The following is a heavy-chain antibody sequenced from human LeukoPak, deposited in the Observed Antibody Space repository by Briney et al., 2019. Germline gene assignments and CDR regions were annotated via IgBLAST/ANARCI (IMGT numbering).Heavy chain of an antibody. CDR3: ARDPHTYYYDSSGYYPLDY. D-gene: IGHD3-22*01. Sequence: VASVKVSCKASGYTFTSYGISWVRQAPGQGLEWMGWISAYNGNTNYAQKLQGRVTMTTDTSTSTAYMELRSLRSDDTAVYYCARDPHTYYYDSSGYYPLDYWGQGTLVTVSS. V-gene: IGHV1-18*01. CDR2: ISAYNGNT. CDR1: GYTFTSYG. J-gene: IGHJ4*02.